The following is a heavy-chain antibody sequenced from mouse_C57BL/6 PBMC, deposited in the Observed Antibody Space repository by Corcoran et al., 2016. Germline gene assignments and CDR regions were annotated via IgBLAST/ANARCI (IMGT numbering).Heavy chain of an antibody. J-gene: IGHJ3*01. V-gene: IGHV9-3*01. D-gene: IGHD2-5*01. CDR2: INTYSGVP. Sequence: QIQLVQSGPELKKPGETVKISCKASGYTFTTYGMSWVKQAPGKGLKWMGWINTYSGVPTYADDFKGRFAFSLETSASTAYLQINNLKNEDTATYFCARDGYSNLAWFAYWGQGTLVTVSA. CDR3: ARDGYSNLAWFAY. CDR1: GYTFTTYG.